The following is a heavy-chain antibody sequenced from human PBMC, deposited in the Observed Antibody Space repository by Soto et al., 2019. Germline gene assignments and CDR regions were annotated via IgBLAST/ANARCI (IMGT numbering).Heavy chain of an antibody. D-gene: IGHD2-15*01. CDR1: GGSFSGYY. J-gene: IGHJ4*02. Sequence: QVQLQQWGAGLLKPSETLSLTCAVYGGSFSGYYWSWIRQPPGKGLEWIGEINHSGSTNYNPSLKSRVTISVDTSKNQFSLKLSSVTAADTAVYDCARGSGAAKFDYWGQGTLVTVSS. CDR2: INHSGST. CDR3: ARGSGAAKFDY. V-gene: IGHV4-34*01.